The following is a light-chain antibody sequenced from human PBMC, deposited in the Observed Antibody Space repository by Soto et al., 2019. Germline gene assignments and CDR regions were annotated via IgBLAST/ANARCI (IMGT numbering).Light chain of an antibody. V-gene: IGKV3-15*01. CDR2: VAS. J-gene: IGKJ1*01. CDR3: QQSNNWPWT. Sequence: EVLMTQSPATLSVSPGERATLSCRASQSVSGKLAWYQQKPGQAPRLLIYVASTRATGIPARFSGSGSGTEFTLTISSLQSEDFAVYYCQQSNNWPWTFGQGTKVEIK. CDR1: QSVSGK.